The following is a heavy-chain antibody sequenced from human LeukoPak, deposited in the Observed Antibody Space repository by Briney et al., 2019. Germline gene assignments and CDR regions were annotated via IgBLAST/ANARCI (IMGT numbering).Heavy chain of an antibody. CDR1: GFTFNSHG. Sequence: GGSLRLSCAASGFTFNSHGMHWVRQAPGKGLEWVAFIRYDGTSKYHPDSVKGRFTISRDNSRNTLYLQMNSLRPEDTAVYYCAKGHEFGDRKYYFDYWGQGTLVTVSS. V-gene: IGHV3-30*02. CDR2: IRYDGTSK. D-gene: IGHD2-21*01. CDR3: AKGHEFGDRKYYFDY. J-gene: IGHJ4*02.